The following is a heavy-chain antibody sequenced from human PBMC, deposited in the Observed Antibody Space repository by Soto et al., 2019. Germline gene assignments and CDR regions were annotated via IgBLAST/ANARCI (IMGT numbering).Heavy chain of an antibody. CDR1: GGSIRGYY. D-gene: IGHD6-13*01. CDR3: ARQQLLPFYYALDV. J-gene: IGHJ6*02. CDR2: IYYRGST. Sequence: QVQLQESGPGLVKPSDTLSLTCTVSGGSIRGYYWSWIRQPPGKGLEYMGYIYYRGSTNYNPSLKSRVTRSVDTSRNQFSLKVNSVTAADTAVYYCARQQLLPFYYALDVWGQGTTVTVSS. V-gene: IGHV4-59*07.